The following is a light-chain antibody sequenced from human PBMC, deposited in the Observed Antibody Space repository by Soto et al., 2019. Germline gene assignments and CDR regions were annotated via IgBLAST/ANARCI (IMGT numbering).Light chain of an antibody. CDR2: DVS. V-gene: IGLV2-14*01. CDR1: SSDVGGYNS. Sequence: QSVLTQPASVSGSPGQSITISCTGASSDVGGYNSVSWYQQHPGKVPKIMIYDVSIRPSGVPDRFSGSKSGNTASLTISGLQAEDEADYYCSSYTSITALVFGTGTKLTVL. J-gene: IGLJ1*01. CDR3: SSYTSITALV.